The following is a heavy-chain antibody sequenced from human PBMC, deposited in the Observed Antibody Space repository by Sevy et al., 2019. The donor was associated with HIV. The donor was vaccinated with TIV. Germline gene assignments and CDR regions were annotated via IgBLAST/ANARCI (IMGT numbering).Heavy chain of an antibody. Sequence: GGSLRLSCASSGFTFSDYWMTWVRQAPEKGLEWVANIKQDGSEKFYVDSGKGRFTISRDNAKNSLYLQMTSLRADDTALYYCARGQLVQDYWGQGTLVTVSS. D-gene: IGHD1-1*01. CDR3: ARGQLVQDY. V-gene: IGHV3-7*01. J-gene: IGHJ4*02. CDR2: IKQDGSEK. CDR1: GFTFSDYW.